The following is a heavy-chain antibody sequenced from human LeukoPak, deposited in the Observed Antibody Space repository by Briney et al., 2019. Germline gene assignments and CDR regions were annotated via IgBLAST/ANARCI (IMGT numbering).Heavy chain of an antibody. CDR1: GYTFTGYY. CDR3: ARDSDYGDYGDPFDI. D-gene: IGHD4-17*01. CDR2: INPNSGGT. V-gene: IGHV1-2*02. J-gene: IGHJ3*02. Sequence: ASVKVSCKSSGYTFTGYYMHWVRQAPGQGLEWVGWINPNSGGTNYAQKFQGRVTMTRDTSISTAYMELSRLTSDDTAIYYCARDSDYGDYGDPFDIWGQGTMVTVSS.